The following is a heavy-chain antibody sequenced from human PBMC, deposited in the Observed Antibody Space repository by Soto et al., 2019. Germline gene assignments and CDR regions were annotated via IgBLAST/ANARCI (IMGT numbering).Heavy chain of an antibody. CDR3: ARGDLLYSGSYHYFDY. CDR2: TYYRSKFYN. V-gene: IGHV6-1*01. D-gene: IGHD1-26*01. Sequence: SQTLSLTCAISGDSVSSNSAAWNWIRQSPSRGLEWLGRTYYRSKFYNDYALSVKGRITINPDTSKNQFSLQLSSVTPEDTAMYYCARGDLLYSGSYHYFDYWGQGSLVTVSS. J-gene: IGHJ4*02. CDR1: GDSVSSNSAA.